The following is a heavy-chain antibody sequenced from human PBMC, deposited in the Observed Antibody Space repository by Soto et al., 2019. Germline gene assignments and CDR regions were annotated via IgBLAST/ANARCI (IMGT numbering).Heavy chain of an antibody. D-gene: IGHD5-18*01. CDR2: FDPEDGET. J-gene: IGHJ6*02. CDR3: ATGGGYGYPYYYYGMDV. Sequence: ASVKVSCKVSGYTLTELSMHWVRQAPGKGLEWMGGFDPEDGETIYAQKFQGRVTMTEDTSTDTAYMELSSLRSEDTAVYYCATGGGYGYPYYYYGMDVWGQGTTVTVSS. CDR1: GYTLTELS. V-gene: IGHV1-24*01.